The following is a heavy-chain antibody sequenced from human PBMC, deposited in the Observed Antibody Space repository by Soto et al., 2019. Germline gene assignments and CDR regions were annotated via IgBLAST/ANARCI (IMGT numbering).Heavy chain of an antibody. CDR2: IWYDGSNK. Sequence: QVQLVESGGGVVQPGRSLRLSCAASGFTFSSYGMHWVRQAPGKVLEWVAVIWYDGSNKYYADSVKGRFTISRDNSKNTLNLQMNSLRAEDTAVYYCARDPRTVVTDWYFDLWGRGTLVTVSS. CDR3: ARDPRTVVTDWYFDL. J-gene: IGHJ2*01. CDR1: GFTFSSYG. D-gene: IGHD2-15*01. V-gene: IGHV3-33*01.